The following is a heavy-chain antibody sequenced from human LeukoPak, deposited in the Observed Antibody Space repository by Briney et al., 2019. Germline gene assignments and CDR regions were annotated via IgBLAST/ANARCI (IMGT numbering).Heavy chain of an antibody. J-gene: IGHJ5*02. CDR2: IIPILGIA. CDR3: ARALYCSSTSCFNNWFDP. CDR1: GGTFSSYT. V-gene: IGHV1-69*02. D-gene: IGHD2-2*01. Sequence: ASVKVSCKASGGTFSSYTISWVRQAPGQGLEWMGSIIPILGIANYAQKFQGRVTITADKSTSTAYMELSSLRSEDTAVYYCARALYCSSTSCFNNWFDPWGQGTLVTVSS.